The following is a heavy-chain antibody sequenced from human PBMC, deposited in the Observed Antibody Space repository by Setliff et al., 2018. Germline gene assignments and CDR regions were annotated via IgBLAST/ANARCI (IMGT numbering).Heavy chain of an antibody. D-gene: IGHD2-8*01. CDR3: AREPHCTNGVCSDVVYDAFDI. V-gene: IGHV1-2*06. J-gene: IGHJ3*02. CDR1: GYTSTGYY. Sequence: ASVKVSCKAYGYTSTGYYIHWVRQAPGQGLEWMGRINPNSGGTNYAQKFQGRVTMTRGTSIGTAYMELSRLRSDDTAVYYCAREPHCTNGVCSDVVYDAFDIWGQGTMVTVSS. CDR2: INPNSGGT.